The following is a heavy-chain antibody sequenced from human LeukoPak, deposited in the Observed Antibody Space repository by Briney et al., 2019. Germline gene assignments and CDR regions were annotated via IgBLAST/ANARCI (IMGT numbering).Heavy chain of an antibody. CDR1: GGSINY. CDR3: ASPNPRAYCGGDCYSDYYYGMDV. D-gene: IGHD2-21*02. CDR2: LYYSGTT. V-gene: IGHV4-39*01. J-gene: IGHJ6*02. Sequence: SETLSLTCTVSGGSINYGGWIRQPPGKGLEWIGSLYYSGTTHYNPSLKSRVTISVDTSKNQFSLKLSSVTAADTAVYYCASPNPRAYCGGDCYSDYYYGMDVWGQGTTVTVSS.